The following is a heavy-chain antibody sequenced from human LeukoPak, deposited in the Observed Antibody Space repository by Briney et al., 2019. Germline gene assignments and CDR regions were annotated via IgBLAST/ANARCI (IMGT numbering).Heavy chain of an antibody. Sequence: SETLSLTCTVSGGSISSASSYWGWIRQPPGKGLEWIGTVYYTGRTYNNPSLKSRITIPVDTSNNQFSLKVASVTAADTAVYYCASTHAGRYYTTFDSWGQGTLVTVSS. D-gene: IGHD1-26*01. CDR1: GGSISSASSY. CDR3: ASTHAGRYYTTFDS. J-gene: IGHJ4*02. V-gene: IGHV4-39*01. CDR2: VYYTGRT.